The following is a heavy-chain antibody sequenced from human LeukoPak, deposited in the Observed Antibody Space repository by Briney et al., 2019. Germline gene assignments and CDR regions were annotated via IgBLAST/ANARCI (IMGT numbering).Heavy chain of an antibody. Sequence: PSETLSLTCTVSGGSISSGSYYWSWIRQPAGKGLEWIGRIYTSGSTNYNPSLKSRVTIAVDTSKNQFSLKLSSVTAADTAVYYCARLSAVANFDYWGQGTLVTVSS. J-gene: IGHJ4*02. V-gene: IGHV4-61*02. CDR2: IYTSGST. D-gene: IGHD5-12*01. CDR3: ARLSAVANFDY. CDR1: GGSISSGSYY.